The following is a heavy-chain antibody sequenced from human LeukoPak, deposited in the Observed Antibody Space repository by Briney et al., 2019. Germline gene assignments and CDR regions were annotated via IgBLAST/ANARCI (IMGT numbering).Heavy chain of an antibody. CDR3: ASYSGSYSSDFDY. Sequence: ASVKVSFKASGYTFTAYYMHWVRQAPGQGLEWMGWINSNSGGTNYAQRFQGRVTMTRDTSISTAYMELSRLRSDDTAVYYCASYSGSYSSDFDYWGLGTLVTVPS. D-gene: IGHD1-26*01. CDR2: INSNSGGT. V-gene: IGHV1-2*02. J-gene: IGHJ4*02. CDR1: GYTFTAYY.